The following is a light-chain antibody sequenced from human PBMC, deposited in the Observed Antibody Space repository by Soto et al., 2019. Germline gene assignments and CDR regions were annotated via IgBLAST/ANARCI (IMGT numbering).Light chain of an antibody. J-gene: IGKJ1*01. V-gene: IGKV1-5*02. CDR1: QSISNW. Sequence: VQRTHSPSSLSASVGGTVTVICRASQSISNWLAWYQQKPGTAPKVLIYHASNLQSGVPSRFSGSGSGTEFTLTISSLQPDDFATYYCQQYNSYSFGQGTKVDIK. CDR2: HAS. CDR3: QQYNSYS.